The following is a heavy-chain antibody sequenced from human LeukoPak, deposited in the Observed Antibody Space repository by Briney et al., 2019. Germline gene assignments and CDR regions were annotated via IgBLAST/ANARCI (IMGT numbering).Heavy chain of an antibody. CDR2: TYYRPKWFN. V-gene: IGHV6-1*01. CDR1: GDSVSSNSAA. Sequence: SQTLSLTCAISGDSVSSNSAAWNWIRQSPSRGLEWLGGTYYRPKWFNDYALSVKSRITINPDTSKNQFSLRLNSMTPEDTAVYYCAGSRGHFDSWGQGTLVTVSS. D-gene: IGHD1-26*01. CDR3: AGSRGHFDS. J-gene: IGHJ4*02.